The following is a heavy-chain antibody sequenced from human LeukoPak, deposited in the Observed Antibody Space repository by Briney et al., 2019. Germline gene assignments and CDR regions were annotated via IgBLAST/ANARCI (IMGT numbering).Heavy chain of an antibody. CDR3: VREDCRGGSCSSGFDY. V-gene: IGHV6-1*01. CDR2: TYYRSKWYN. J-gene: IGHJ4*02. CDR1: GGSVSSNSAA. Sequence: SQTLSLTCAISGGSVSSNSAAWNWIRQSPSRGLEWLGRTYYRSKWYNDYAVSVKSRITINPDTSKNQFSLQLNSVTPEDTAVYYCVREDCRGGSCSSGFDYWAQGTLVTVSS. D-gene: IGHD2-15*01.